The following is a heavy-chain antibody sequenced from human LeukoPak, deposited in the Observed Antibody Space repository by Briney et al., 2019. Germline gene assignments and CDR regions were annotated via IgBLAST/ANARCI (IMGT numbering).Heavy chain of an antibody. J-gene: IGHJ3*02. CDR2: INPHGGST. CDR1: GYTFTSYY. CDR3: ARENGFYI. Sequence: ASVKVSCKTSGYTFTSYYIHWGRQAPGQGLEWMGIINPHGGSTTYAQKFQGRITMTRDTSRSTVYMELSSLTSEDTAVYYCARENGFYIWGQGTMVTVSS. V-gene: IGHV1-46*01.